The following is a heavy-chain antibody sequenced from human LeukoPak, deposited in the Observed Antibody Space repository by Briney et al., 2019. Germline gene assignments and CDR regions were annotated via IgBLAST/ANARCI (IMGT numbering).Heavy chain of an antibody. CDR1: GFTFSSCE. Sequence: TGGSLRLSCAASGFTFSSCEMNWVRQAPGKGLEWVAHITDTGTTIYYADSVRGRFTISRDNAKNSLYLQMDSLRAEDTAVYYCTILDAGIDFDYGGRGTPVTVSS. V-gene: IGHV3-48*03. CDR3: TILDAGIDFDY. CDR2: ITDTGTTI. D-gene: IGHD3-3*01. J-gene: IGHJ4*02.